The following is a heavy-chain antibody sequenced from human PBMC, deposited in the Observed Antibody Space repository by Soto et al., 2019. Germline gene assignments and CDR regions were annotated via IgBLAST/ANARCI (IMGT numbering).Heavy chain of an antibody. CDR1: GGPINSPDYY. Sequence: SETLSLTCNVSGGPINSPDYYWSWIRQSPGKGLEWIGYIYYSGSTNYNPSLKSRVTISVDTSKNQFSLKLSSVTAADTAVYYCARARHDYSNYYFDYWGQGTLVTVSS. D-gene: IGHD4-4*01. CDR2: IYYSGST. V-gene: IGHV4-61*08. J-gene: IGHJ4*02. CDR3: ARARHDYSNYYFDY.